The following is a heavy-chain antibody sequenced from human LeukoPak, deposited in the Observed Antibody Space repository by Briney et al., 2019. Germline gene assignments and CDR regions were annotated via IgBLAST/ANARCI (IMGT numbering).Heavy chain of an antibody. CDR1: GFTFSNYW. CDR2: IKEDGSEK. D-gene: IGHD3-3*02. Sequence: GGSLRLSCAASGFTFSNYWMTWVRQAPGKGVEWVANIKEDGSEKYYVDSVKGRFTISRDNVKNSLYLQMNSLRVEDTAVYYCARHFPSYGKADLDYWGQGALVTVSS. J-gene: IGHJ4*02. CDR3: ARHFPSYGKADLDY. V-gene: IGHV3-7*01.